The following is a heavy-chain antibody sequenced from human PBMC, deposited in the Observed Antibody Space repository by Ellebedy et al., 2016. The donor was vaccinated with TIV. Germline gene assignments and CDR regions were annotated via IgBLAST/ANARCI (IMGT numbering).Heavy chain of an antibody. CDR3: AREGISYYDSSGYYYFDY. V-gene: IGHV3-48*02. Sequence: GESLKISCAASGFTFSSYSMNWVRQAPGKGLEWVSYISSSSSTIYYADSVKGRFTISRDNAKNSLYLQMNSLRDEDTAVYYCAREGISYYDSSGYYYFDYWGQGTLVTVSS. D-gene: IGHD3-22*01. CDR1: GFTFSSYS. J-gene: IGHJ4*02. CDR2: ISSSSSTI.